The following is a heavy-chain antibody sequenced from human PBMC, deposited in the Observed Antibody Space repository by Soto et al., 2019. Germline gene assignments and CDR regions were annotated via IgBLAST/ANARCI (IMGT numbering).Heavy chain of an antibody. J-gene: IGHJ3*02. CDR3: ARAEGYCSGGSCYFSDAFDI. D-gene: IGHD2-15*01. CDR1: GGTFSSYT. V-gene: IGHV1-69*02. Sequence: SVKVSCKASGGTFSSYTISWVRQAPGQGLEWMGRIIPILGIASYAQKFQGRVTMTRDTSTSTVYMELSGLRSEDTAVYYCARAEGYCSGGSCYFSDAFDIWGQGTMVTVSS. CDR2: IIPILGIA.